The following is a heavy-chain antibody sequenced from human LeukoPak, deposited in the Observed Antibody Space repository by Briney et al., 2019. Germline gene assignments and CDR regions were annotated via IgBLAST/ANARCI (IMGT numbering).Heavy chain of an antibody. D-gene: IGHD3-3*01. Sequence: SETLSLTCTVSGYFISSGYYWGWIRQPPGKGLDGFGEIYHSGSTNYNPSLKSRVTISVDKSKNQFSLKLSSVTAADTAVYYCARGLKVPIFGVVIIGNIDYWGQGTLVTVSS. J-gene: IGHJ4*02. CDR2: IYHSGST. V-gene: IGHV4-38-2*02. CDR1: GYFISSGYY. CDR3: ARGLKVPIFGVVIIGNIDY.